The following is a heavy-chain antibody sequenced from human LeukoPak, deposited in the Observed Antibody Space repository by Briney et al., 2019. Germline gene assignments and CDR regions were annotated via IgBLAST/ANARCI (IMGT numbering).Heavy chain of an antibody. CDR2: INQDGREK. V-gene: IGHV3-7*01. D-gene: IGHD3-22*01. J-gene: IGHJ4*02. Sequence: PGGSLGLSCAASGLTLSYYWMSWVRQAPGKGLEWVANINQDGREKYYVDSVKGRFTISRDNAKNSLYLQMNSLRAEDAAVYYCATYYYDNTGLIWGQGTLVTVSS. CDR3: ATYYYDNTGLI. CDR1: GLTLSYYW.